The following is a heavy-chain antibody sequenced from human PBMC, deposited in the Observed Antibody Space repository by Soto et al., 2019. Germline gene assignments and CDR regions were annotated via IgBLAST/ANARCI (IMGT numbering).Heavy chain of an antibody. J-gene: IGHJ4*02. CDR3: ARSIAVAALDY. V-gene: IGHV3-30-3*01. CDR2: ISYDGSKK. D-gene: IGHD6-19*01. CDR1: GFPFSTYS. Sequence: QVQLVESGGGVVQPGRPLRLSCEASGFPFSTYSMHWVRQTPGKGLEWVSVISYDGSKKYYADSVKGRFTISRDISKNTVYLQMNSLRAEDTAVYYCARSIAVAALDYWGQGSQVTVSS.